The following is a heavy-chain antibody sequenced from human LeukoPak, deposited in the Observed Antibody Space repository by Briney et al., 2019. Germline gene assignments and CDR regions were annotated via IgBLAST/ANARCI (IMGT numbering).Heavy chain of an antibody. CDR1: GFTVSSYT. V-gene: IGHV3-21*01. Sequence: GGSLRLSCAASGFTVSSYTMNWVRQATGKGLEWVSSISSSGTNIYYADSVKGRFTISRDNAKNSLYLQMNSLRAEDTAVYYCASQGGSDDWGQGTLVTVSS. CDR2: ISSSGTNI. J-gene: IGHJ4*02. CDR3: ASQGGSDD. D-gene: IGHD3-10*01.